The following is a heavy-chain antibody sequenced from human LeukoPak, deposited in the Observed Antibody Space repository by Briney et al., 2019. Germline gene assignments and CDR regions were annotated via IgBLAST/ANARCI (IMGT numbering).Heavy chain of an antibody. CDR2: ISAYNGNT. V-gene: IGHV1-18*04. D-gene: IGHD2-8*01. J-gene: IGHJ4*02. CDR3: ARYFGGGRATNGFDY. Sequence: ASVNVSCKASGYTFTGYYMHWVRQAPGQGLEWMGWISAYNGNTDYAQKLQGRVTMTTDTSTSTAYMELRSLRSDDTAVYYCARYFGGGRATNGFDYWGQGTLVTVSS. CDR1: GYTFTGYY.